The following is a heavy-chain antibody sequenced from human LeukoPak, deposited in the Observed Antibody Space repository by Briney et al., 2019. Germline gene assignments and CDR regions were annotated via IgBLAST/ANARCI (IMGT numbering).Heavy chain of an antibody. CDR1: GFTFVDYG. Sequence: PGGSLRLSCAASGFTFVDYGMSWVRQAPGKGLEWVSGINWNGGSTGYADSVKGRFTISRDNAKNSLYLQMNSLRAEDTALYHCARAGYCTNGVCYGGAFDIWGQGTMVTVSS. CDR2: INWNGGST. CDR3: ARAGYCTNGVCYGGAFDI. D-gene: IGHD2-8*01. J-gene: IGHJ3*02. V-gene: IGHV3-20*01.